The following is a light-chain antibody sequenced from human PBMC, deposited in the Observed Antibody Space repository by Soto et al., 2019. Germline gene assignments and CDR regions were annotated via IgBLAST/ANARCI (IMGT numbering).Light chain of an antibody. J-gene: IGLJ2*01. CDR1: SSDVGGYHY. CDR3: SSYTSSSTLVV. CDR2: EVS. Sequence: QSVLTQPPSASGSPGQSVTISCTGTSSDVGGYHYVSWYQQHPGKAPKLMIYEVSNRPSGVSNRFSGSKSGNTASLTISGLQAEDEADYYCSSYTSSSTLVVFGGGTKLTVL. V-gene: IGLV2-14*01.